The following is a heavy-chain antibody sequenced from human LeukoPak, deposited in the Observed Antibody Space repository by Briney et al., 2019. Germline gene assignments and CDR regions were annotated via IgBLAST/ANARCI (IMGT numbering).Heavy chain of an antibody. V-gene: IGHV1-46*01. CDR2: INPSGGST. CDR3: ARLGPIVATVSHFDY. Sequence: ASVKVSCKASGYTFTSYYMHWVRQAPGQGLEWMGIINPSGGSTSYAQKFQGRVTMTRDTSTSTVYMELSSLRSEDTAVYYCARLGPIVATVSHFDYWGQGTLVTVSS. CDR1: GYTFTSYY. J-gene: IGHJ4*02. D-gene: IGHD5-12*01.